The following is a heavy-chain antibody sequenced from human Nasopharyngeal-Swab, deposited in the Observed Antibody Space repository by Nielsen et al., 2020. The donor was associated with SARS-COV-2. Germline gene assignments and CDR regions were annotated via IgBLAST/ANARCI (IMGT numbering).Heavy chain of an antibody. V-gene: IGHV3-43*01. J-gene: IGHJ4*02. CDR1: GFTFDDYT. CDR3: AKDSLSSSWSYFDY. Sequence: GVLKISCAASGFTFDDYTMHWARQAPGKGLEWVSLISWDGGSTFYADSVKGRFTISRDNSKNSLYLQMNSLRTEDTALYYCAKDSLSSSWSYFDYWGQGTLVTVSS. D-gene: IGHD6-13*01. CDR2: ISWDGGST.